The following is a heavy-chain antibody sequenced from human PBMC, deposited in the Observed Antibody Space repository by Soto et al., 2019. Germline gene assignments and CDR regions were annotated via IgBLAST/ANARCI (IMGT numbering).Heavy chain of an antibody. CDR1: GFTFSDSY. Sequence: PGGSLRLSCAASGFTFSDSYMDWVRQAPGKGLEWVGRIRNKANSYTTEYAASVKGRFTISRDDSKNSLSLQMNSLKSEDTAVYYCVKGHRALDNRGQGPLVTVSS. CDR2: IRNKANSYTT. J-gene: IGHJ4*02. V-gene: IGHV3-72*01. CDR3: VKGHRALDN.